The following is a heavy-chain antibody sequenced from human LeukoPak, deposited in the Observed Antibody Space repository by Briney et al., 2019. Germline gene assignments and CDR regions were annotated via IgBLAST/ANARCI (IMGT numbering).Heavy chain of an antibody. CDR3: ARRGTSSSWAHFDY. Sequence: GGSLRLSCAASGFTFSTYYMAWVRQAPGKGLEWVAKIKQDGSEKYYVDSVKGRFTISRDNAKNSLYLQMNGLGAEDTAVYYCARRGTSSSWAHFDYWGQGTLVTVSS. V-gene: IGHV3-7*05. D-gene: IGHD6-13*01. J-gene: IGHJ4*02. CDR2: IKQDGSEK. CDR1: GFTFSTYY.